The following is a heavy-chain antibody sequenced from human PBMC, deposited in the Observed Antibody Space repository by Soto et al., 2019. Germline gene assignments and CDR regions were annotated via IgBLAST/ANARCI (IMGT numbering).Heavy chain of an antibody. Sequence: PSETLSLTCTVSGGSISSSSYYWGWIRQPPGKGLEWIGSIYYSGSTYYNPSLKSRVTISVDTSKNQFSLKLSSVTAADTAVYYCARHPQHYDILTGYPYYFDYWGQGTLVTVSS. CDR2: IYYSGST. D-gene: IGHD3-9*01. J-gene: IGHJ4*02. CDR3: ARHPQHYDILTGYPYYFDY. CDR1: GGSISSSSYY. V-gene: IGHV4-39*01.